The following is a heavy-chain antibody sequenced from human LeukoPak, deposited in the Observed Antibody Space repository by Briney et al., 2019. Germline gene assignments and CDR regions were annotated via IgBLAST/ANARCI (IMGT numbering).Heavy chain of an antibody. CDR2: ISGSGGTT. V-gene: IGHV3-23*01. CDR1: GFTFNNYA. J-gene: IGHJ1*01. Sequence: GGALRLSCAASGFTFNNYAMTWVRQAPGGGLEWVSAISGSGGTTLYADSVKGRFTISRDNSKSTLYLQMNSLRAEDTAVYYCAKDQGIQLWLKYFQHWGQGTLVTVSS. D-gene: IGHD5-18*01. CDR3: AKDQGIQLWLKYFQH.